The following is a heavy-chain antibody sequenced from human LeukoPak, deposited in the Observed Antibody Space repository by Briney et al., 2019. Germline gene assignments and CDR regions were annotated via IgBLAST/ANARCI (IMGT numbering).Heavy chain of an antibody. J-gene: IGHJ4*02. Sequence: SETLSLTCTVSGGSISSGAYYWSWIRQPPGTGLEWIGYIFYSGRTYYNPSLKSRVTISVDTSKNQFPLKLSSVTAADTAVYYCALWFGEVDYWGQGTLVTVSS. D-gene: IGHD3-10*01. V-gene: IGHV4-30-4*01. CDR3: ALWFGEVDY. CDR2: IFYSGRT. CDR1: GGSISSGAYY.